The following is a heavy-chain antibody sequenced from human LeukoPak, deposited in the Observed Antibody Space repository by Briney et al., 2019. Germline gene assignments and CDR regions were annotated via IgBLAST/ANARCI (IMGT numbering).Heavy chain of an antibody. D-gene: IGHD6-19*01. Sequence: GGSLTLSCAASGFTFSSYGMHWVRQAPGKGLEWVAVISYDGSNKYYADSVKGRFTISRDNSKNTLYLQMNSLRAEDTAVYYCAKDRWPYSSGGYYFDYWGQGTLVTVSS. CDR2: ISYDGSNK. V-gene: IGHV3-30*18. CDR1: GFTFSSYG. CDR3: AKDRWPYSSGGYYFDY. J-gene: IGHJ4*02.